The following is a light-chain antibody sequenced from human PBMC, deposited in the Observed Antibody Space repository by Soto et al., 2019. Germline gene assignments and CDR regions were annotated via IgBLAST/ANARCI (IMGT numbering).Light chain of an antibody. CDR1: QSVSNF. V-gene: IGKV3-11*01. J-gene: IGKJ1*01. CDR2: DAS. CDR3: QQRSNWPWT. Sequence: EIVLTQSPATLSLSPGERATLYCRASQSVSNFLAWYQQKPGQAPRLLISDASNRATGIPGRFSGSGSGTDFSLTISSLEPEDFAVYYCQQRSNWPWTFGQGIKVEIK.